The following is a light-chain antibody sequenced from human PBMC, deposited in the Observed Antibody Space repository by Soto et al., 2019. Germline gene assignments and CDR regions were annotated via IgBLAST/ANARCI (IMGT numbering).Light chain of an antibody. CDR3: QQRSNWPLT. J-gene: IGKJ4*01. CDR2: DAS. CDR1: QSVSSY. V-gene: IGKV3-11*01. Sequence: EIVLTRSPATLSLSPGERATLSCRASQSVSSYLAWYQQKPGQAPRLLIYDASNRATGIPARFSGSGSGTTFPLPTTSLAPEDFAVYYCQQRSNWPLTFGGGTKVDIK.